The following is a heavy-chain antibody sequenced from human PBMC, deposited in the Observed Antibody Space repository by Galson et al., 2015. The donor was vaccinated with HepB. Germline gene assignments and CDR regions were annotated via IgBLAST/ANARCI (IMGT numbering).Heavy chain of an antibody. CDR3: APILRCSGGSAYWYFDL. V-gene: IGHV2-70*11. Sequence: PALVKPTQTLTLTCTFSGFSLSTSGMCVSWIRQPPGKALEWLARIDWDDDKYYSTSLKTRLTISKDTSKNQVVLTMTNMDPVDTASYYFAPILRCSGGSAYWYFDLWGRGTLVTVSS. J-gene: IGHJ2*01. CDR1: GFSLSTSGMC. CDR2: IDWDDDK. D-gene: IGHD2-15*01.